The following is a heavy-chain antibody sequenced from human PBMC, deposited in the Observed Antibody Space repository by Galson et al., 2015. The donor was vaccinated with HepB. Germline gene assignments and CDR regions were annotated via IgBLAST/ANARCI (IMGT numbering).Heavy chain of an antibody. CDR3: ARDSRLELHLNDYYSYGMDI. CDR1: GYTFSIYG. J-gene: IGHJ6*02. Sequence: SVKVSCKASGYTFSIYGLSWVRQAPGQGLEWMGWISGYDGSTNYAPKFQGRVTMTTQTSTGTAYIELRSLRSDDTAVYYCARDSRLELHLNDYYSYGMDIWGQGTAVTVSS. D-gene: IGHD1-7*01. CDR2: ISGYDGST. V-gene: IGHV1-18*01.